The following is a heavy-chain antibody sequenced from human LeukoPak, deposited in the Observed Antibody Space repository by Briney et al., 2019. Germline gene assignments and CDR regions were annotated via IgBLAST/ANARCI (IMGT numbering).Heavy chain of an antibody. CDR1: GGSIRSYY. Sequence: SETLSLTCTVSGGSIRSYYWSWIRQPPGKGLEWIGYIYYSGSTNYNPSLKSRVTIPVDTSKNQFSLKLSSVTAADTAVYYCARVYYSNSYDYWYFDLWGRGTLVTVSS. CDR3: ARVYYSNSYDYWYFDL. J-gene: IGHJ2*01. D-gene: IGHD6-13*01. CDR2: IYYSGST. V-gene: IGHV4-59*01.